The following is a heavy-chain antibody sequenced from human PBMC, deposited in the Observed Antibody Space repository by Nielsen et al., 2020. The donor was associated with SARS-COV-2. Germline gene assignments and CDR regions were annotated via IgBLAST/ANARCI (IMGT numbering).Heavy chain of an antibody. CDR2: IYYSGTT. D-gene: IGHD4-17*01. CDR3: ARATMTDADAFDI. CDR1: GGSINSGDYY. J-gene: IGHJ3*02. Sequence: LRLSCTVSGGSINSGDYYWNWVRQPPGKGLEWIGYIYYSGTTYYNPSHESRATISVATSKTQFSLKLRSVTAADTAVYYCARATMTDADAFDIWGQGAMVSVSS. V-gene: IGHV4-30-4*01.